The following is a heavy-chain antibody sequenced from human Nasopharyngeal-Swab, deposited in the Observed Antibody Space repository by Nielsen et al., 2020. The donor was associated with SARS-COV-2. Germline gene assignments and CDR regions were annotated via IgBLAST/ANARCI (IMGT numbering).Heavy chain of an antibody. D-gene: IGHD6-13*01. CDR2: IYYSGST. V-gene: IGHV4-39*07. J-gene: IGHJ4*02. CDR3: ARDRSSWYPYYFDY. Sequence: WIRQPPGKGLEWIGSIYYSGSTYYNSSLKSRVTISVDTSKNQFSLKLSSVTAADTAVYYCARDRSSWYPYYFDYWGQGTLVTVSS.